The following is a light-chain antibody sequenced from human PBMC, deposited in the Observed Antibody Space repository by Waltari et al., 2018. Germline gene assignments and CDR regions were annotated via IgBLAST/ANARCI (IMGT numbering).Light chain of an antibody. Sequence: EIVLTQSPATLSLSPGDTATLSCRASQSVGSYLAWYQQRPGQHPRLLIYDASNRATGVSAWFRGSGSGTDFTLTISSLEAEDFAVYYCQQRSNWTPHTFGQGARLEIK. J-gene: IGKJ2*01. CDR1: QSVGSY. CDR3: QQRSNWTPHT. V-gene: IGKV3-11*01. CDR2: DAS.